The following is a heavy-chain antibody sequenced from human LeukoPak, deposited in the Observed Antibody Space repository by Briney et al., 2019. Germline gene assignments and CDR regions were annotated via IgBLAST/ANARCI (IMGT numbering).Heavy chain of an antibody. CDR3: ARVEPELCPDY. D-gene: IGHD3-16*01. CDR1: GYTFTSYG. Sequence: VASVTVSCKASGYTFTSYGISWVRQAPGQGLEWMGWISAYNGNTNYAQTLQGRVTITTDTSTSTAYMELRSLRSDDTAVYYCARVEPELCPDYWGQGTLVTVSS. J-gene: IGHJ4*02. V-gene: IGHV1-18*01. CDR2: ISAYNGNT.